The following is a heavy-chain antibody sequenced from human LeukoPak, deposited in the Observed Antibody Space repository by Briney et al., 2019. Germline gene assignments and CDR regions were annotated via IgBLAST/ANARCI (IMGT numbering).Heavy chain of an antibody. CDR2: IIPIFGTA. Sequence: SVKVSCKASGYTFTSYAISWVRQAPGQGLEWMGGIIPIFGTANYAQKFQGRVTITADESTSTAYMELSSLRSEDTAVYYCARTRNLVVPAATDYYYYMDVWGKGTTVTVSS. CDR1: GYTFTSYA. CDR3: ARTRNLVVPAATDYYYYMDV. D-gene: IGHD2-2*01. J-gene: IGHJ6*03. V-gene: IGHV1-69*13.